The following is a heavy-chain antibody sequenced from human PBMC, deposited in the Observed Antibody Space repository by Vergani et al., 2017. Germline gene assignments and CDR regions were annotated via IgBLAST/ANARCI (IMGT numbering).Heavy chain of an antibody. CDR3: ARDWGFLLGPTTNDAFDI. V-gene: IGHV4-4*07. J-gene: IGHJ3*02. CDR1: NDSVSNTFYY. CDR2: IHISGST. D-gene: IGHD1-26*01. Sequence: QVQLQESGPGLVKPSETLSLTCTVSNDSVSNTFYYWGWIRQPAGKGLEWIGRIHISGSTNYNPSLKSRITMSVDTSKNQFSLKLSSVTAADTAVYYCARDWGFLLGPTTNDAFDIWGQGTMVTVSS.